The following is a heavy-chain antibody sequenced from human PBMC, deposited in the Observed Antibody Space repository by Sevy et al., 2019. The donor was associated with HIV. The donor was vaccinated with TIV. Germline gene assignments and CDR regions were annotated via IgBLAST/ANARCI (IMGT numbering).Heavy chain of an antibody. CDR1: GGSISSSSYY. J-gene: IGHJ4*02. D-gene: IGHD4-17*01. CDR2: IYYSGST. CDR3: ASESTVVTPLFDY. Sequence: SETLSLTCTVSGGSISSSSYYLGWIRQPPGKGLEWIGSIYYSGSTYYNPSLKSRVTISVDTSKNQFSLKLSSVTAADTAVYYCASESTVVTPLFDYWGQGTLVTVSS. V-gene: IGHV4-39*01.